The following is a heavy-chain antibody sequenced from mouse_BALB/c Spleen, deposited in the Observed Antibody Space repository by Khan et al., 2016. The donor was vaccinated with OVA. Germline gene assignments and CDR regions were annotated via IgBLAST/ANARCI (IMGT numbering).Heavy chain of an antibody. CDR1: GYTFTDYA. V-gene: IGHV1S137*01. CDR2: ISTYSGNT. Sequence: QVQLKQSGPELVRPGVSVKISCKGSGYTFTDYAMYWVKQRHAKSLEWIGLISTYSGNTNYNQKFKGKATMTVDKSSSTAYMELARLTSEDSAIYYCARPAYDGYYDYWGQGTTLTVSS. CDR3: ARPAYDGYYDY. D-gene: IGHD2-3*01. J-gene: IGHJ2*01.